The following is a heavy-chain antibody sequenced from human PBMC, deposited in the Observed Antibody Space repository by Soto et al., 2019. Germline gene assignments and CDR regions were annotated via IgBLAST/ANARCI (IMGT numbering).Heavy chain of an antibody. J-gene: IGHJ6*03. V-gene: IGHV3-23*01. CDR1: GFSYSSYA. Sequence: GGSLRLSCEASGFSYSSYAMSWVRQAPGKGLEWVSSITTNGDRANYADSVRGRFTISRDNSKNTLYLQMNSLRAEDTAVYFFAKDYYMAAWGKGNTLTVSS. CDR3: AKDYYMAA. CDR2: ITTNGDRA.